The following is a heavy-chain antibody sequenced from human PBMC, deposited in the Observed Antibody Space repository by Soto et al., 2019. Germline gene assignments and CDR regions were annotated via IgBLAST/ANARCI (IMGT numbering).Heavy chain of an antibody. Sequence: SETLSLTCAVSGGSISRSNWWSWVRQPPGKGLEWIGSIYYSGSTYYNPSLKSRVTISVDTSKNQFSLKLSSVTAADTAVYYCAKSGYCYYGMDHWGQGTPVTVPS. CDR3: AKSGYCYYGMDH. J-gene: IGHJ6*02. CDR1: GGSISRSNW. D-gene: IGHD3-10*01. V-gene: IGHV4-39*01. CDR2: IYYSGST.